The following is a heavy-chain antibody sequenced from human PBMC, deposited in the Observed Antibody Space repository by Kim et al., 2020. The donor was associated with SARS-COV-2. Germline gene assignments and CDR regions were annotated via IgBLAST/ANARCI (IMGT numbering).Heavy chain of an antibody. J-gene: IGHJ4*02. D-gene: IGHD3-9*01. CDR1: GGTFSSYA. V-gene: IGHV1-69*13. CDR2: IIPIFGTA. Sequence: SVKVSCKASGGTFSSYAISWVRQAPGQGLEWMGGIIPIFGTANYAQKFQGRVTITADESTSTAYMELSSLRSEDTAVYYCASSGRPVLRYFDWLHYFDYWGQGTLVTVSS. CDR3: ASSGRPVLRYFDWLHYFDY.